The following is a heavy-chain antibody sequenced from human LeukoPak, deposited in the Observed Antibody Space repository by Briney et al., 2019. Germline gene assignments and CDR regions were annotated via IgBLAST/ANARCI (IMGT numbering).Heavy chain of an antibody. Sequence: GGSLSLSCSACGLTFCRHWELWARHARGRGLVWVSRINSDGSRTGYADSVKGRFTISRDNAKNTLYLQRNSLRADDTAVYYCARLSDNWWWGQGTLVTVSS. CDR3: ARLSDNWW. J-gene: IGHJ4*02. CDR2: INSDGSRT. V-gene: IGHV3-74*01. CDR1: GLTFCRHW. D-gene: IGHD1-20*01.